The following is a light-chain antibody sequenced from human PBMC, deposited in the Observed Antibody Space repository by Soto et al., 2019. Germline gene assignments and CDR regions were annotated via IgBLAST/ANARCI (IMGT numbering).Light chain of an antibody. CDR1: SSDVGGYNY. J-gene: IGLJ2*01. Sequence: QSALTQPASVSGSPGQAITISCTGTSSDVGGYNYVSWYQQHPGKAPKLMIYDVSNRPSGVSNRFSGSKSGNTASLTISGLQAEDEADYYVSSYTSSSPLVFGGGTTVTVL. V-gene: IGLV2-14*01. CDR3: SSYTSSSPLV. CDR2: DVS.